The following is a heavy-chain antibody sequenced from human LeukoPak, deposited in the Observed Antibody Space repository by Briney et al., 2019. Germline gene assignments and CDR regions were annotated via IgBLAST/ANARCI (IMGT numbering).Heavy chain of an antibody. CDR2: IIPIFGTA. D-gene: IGHD3-10*01. CDR3: ARGGSGLGKDFDI. J-gene: IGHJ3*02. V-gene: IGHV1-69*13. Sequence: SVKVSCKASGGTFISYAISWVRQAPGQGLEWMGGIIPIFGTANYAQKFQGRVTITADESTSTAYMELSSLRSEDTAVYYCARGGSGLGKDFDIWGQGTMVTVSS. CDR1: GGTFISYA.